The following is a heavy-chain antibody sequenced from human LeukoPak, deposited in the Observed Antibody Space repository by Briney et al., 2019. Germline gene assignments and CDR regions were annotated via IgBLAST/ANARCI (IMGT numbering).Heavy chain of an antibody. V-gene: IGHV3-21*01. D-gene: IGHD3-10*01. CDR1: GFTFSSYS. Sequence: GGSLRLSCAASGFTFSSYSMNWVRQAPGKGLEWVSSISSSSSSYIYYADSVKGRFTISRDNAKNSLYLQMNSLRAEDTAVYYCARDRGVRGVIRRFDYWGQGTLVTVSS. CDR2: ISSSSSSYI. CDR3: ARDRGVRGVIRRFDY. J-gene: IGHJ4*02.